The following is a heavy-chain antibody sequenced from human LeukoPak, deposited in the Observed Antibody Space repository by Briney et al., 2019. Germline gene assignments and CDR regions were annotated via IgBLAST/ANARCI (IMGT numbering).Heavy chain of an antibody. CDR2: IYYNEIK. D-gene: IGHD4/OR15-4a*01. J-gene: IGHJ4*02. CDR3: AIRVGGNYLTYFDY. Sequence: SETLSLTCTVSGDSMSNSRFCWTWIRQSPGVGLEWIGCIYYNEIKFYSSSLKSRVTMSIDTSRNQFSLKLSSVTAADTAVYYCAIRVGGNYLTYFDYWAQGTLVTVSS. V-gene: IGHV4-39*07. CDR1: GDSMSNSRFC.